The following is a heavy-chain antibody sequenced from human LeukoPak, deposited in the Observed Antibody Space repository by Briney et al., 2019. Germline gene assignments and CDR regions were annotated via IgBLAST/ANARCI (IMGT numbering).Heavy chain of an antibody. D-gene: IGHD3-3*01. J-gene: IGHJ3*02. V-gene: IGHV1-2*02. CDR3: AGHLDPAAFDI. CDR1: GYTFTGYY. Sequence: GAPVKASGMASGYTFTGYYMHWVRQAPGQGLEWMGWINPNSGGTNYAQKFQGRVTMTRDTSISTTYMELSRLRSDDTAVYYCAGHLDPAAFDIWGPGKTVTVSS. CDR2: INPNSGGT.